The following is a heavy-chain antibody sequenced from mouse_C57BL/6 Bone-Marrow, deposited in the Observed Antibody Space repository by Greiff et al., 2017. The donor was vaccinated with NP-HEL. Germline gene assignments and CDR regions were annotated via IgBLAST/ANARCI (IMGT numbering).Heavy chain of an antibody. CDR2: IWTGGGT. J-gene: IGHJ1*03. CDR3: VRPYYDYDGYFDV. Sequence: VQGVESGPGLVAPSQSLSITCTVSGFSLTSYAISWVRQPPGKGLEWLGVIWTGGGTNYNSALKSRLSISKDNSKSQVFLKMNSLQTDDTARYYCVRPYYDYDGYFDVWGTGTTVTVSS. D-gene: IGHD2-4*01. CDR1: GFSLTSYA. V-gene: IGHV2-9-1*01.